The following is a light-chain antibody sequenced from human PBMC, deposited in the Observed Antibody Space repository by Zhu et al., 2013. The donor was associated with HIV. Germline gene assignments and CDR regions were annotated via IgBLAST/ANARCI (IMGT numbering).Light chain of an antibody. V-gene: IGKV1-16*01. CDR2: DSS. J-gene: IGKJ3*01. CDR3: QQYNSYPFT. Sequence: DIQMTQSPSSLSASVGDRVTITCRASQDIRNSLAWYRQKPGEAPKLLIYDSSTLQSGVPSRFSGSGSGTEFTLTISSLQPDDFATYYCQQYNSYPFTFGPGTKVDIK. CDR1: QDIRNS.